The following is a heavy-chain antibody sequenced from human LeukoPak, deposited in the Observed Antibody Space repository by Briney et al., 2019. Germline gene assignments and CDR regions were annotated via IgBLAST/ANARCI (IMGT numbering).Heavy chain of an antibody. CDR2: IYYSGST. V-gene: IGHV4-39*01. D-gene: IGHD3-22*01. CDR1: GGSISSSSYY. J-gene: IGHJ4*02. CDR3: ASGRDGYYDSSGKFDY. Sequence: SETLSLTCTVSGGSISSSSYYWGWIRQPPGKGLEWIGSIYYSGSTYCNPSLKSRVTISVDTSKNQFSLKLSSVTAADTAVYYCASGRDGYYDSSGKFDYWGQGTLVTVSS.